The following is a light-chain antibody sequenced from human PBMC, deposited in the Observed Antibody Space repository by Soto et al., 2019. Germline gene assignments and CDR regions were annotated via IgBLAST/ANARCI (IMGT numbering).Light chain of an antibody. CDR2: EAN. J-gene: IGLJ1*01. CDR3: CSAGGNNSYL. Sequence: QSALAQPPSASGSPGQSVSISCTGTSSDVGGYNHVSWYQQHPGKAPKLIIYEANKRPSGVPARFSASKFANTASLTVPVLPDEDEDYYYCCSAGGNNSYLFGTGTKVTVL. CDR1: SSDVGGYNH. V-gene: IGLV2-8*01.